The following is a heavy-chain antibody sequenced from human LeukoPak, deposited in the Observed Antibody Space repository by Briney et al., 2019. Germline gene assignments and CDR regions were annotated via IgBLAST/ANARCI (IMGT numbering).Heavy chain of an antibody. J-gene: IGHJ4*02. CDR3: ARVASKQPTEPNDY. CDR2: IRYDGSNK. V-gene: IGHV3-30*02. Sequence: HPGGSLRLSCAASGFTFSSYGMHWVRRAPGKGLEWVAFIRYDGSNKYYADSVKGRFTISRDNSKNTLYLQMNSLRAEDTAVYYCARVASKQPTEPNDYWGQGTLVTVSS. CDR1: GFTFSSYG. D-gene: IGHD1-14*01.